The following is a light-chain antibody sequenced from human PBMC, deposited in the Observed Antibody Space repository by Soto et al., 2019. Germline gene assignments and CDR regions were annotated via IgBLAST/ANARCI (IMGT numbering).Light chain of an antibody. CDR2: EVT. CDR1: NSDVGSYNL. Sequence: QSVLTQPASVSGSPRQSITISCTGNNSDVGSYNLVSWFQQHPGKAPKLVIYEVTKRPSGVSDRFSGSKSGNTASLTISGLQAEDEADYYCFSYAGDSVYVFGTGTKVTVL. J-gene: IGLJ1*01. V-gene: IGLV2-23*02. CDR3: FSYAGDSVYV.